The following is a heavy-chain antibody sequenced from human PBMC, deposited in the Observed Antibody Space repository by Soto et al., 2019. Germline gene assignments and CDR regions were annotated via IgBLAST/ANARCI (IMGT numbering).Heavy chain of an antibody. D-gene: IGHD6-6*01. CDR1: GYTFTSYD. V-gene: IGHV1-8*01. Sequence: ASVKVSCKASGYTFTSYDITWVRQATGQGLEWMGWMNPNSGNTGYAQKFQGRVTMTRNTSISTAYMELSSLRSEDTAVYYCERSRLSSSSTFRYYYYGMDVWGQGTTFPVSS. CDR2: MNPNSGNT. CDR3: ERSRLSSSSTFRYYYYGMDV. J-gene: IGHJ6*02.